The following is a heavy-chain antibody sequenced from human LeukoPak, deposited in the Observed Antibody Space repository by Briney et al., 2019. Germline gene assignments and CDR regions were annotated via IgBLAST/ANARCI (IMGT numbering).Heavy chain of an antibody. CDR2: FHNSRTT. Sequence: SETLSLACTVSGGSISGYSWTWIRQPPGQGLEWIGYFHNSRTTSYNPSLTGRVIISVDTAMDQISLKLNSVTAADTAVYYCARGHLGLSPWGQGTLVTVSS. V-gene: IGHV4-59*01. CDR3: ARGHLGLSP. D-gene: IGHD3-10*01. J-gene: IGHJ5*02. CDR1: GGSISGYS.